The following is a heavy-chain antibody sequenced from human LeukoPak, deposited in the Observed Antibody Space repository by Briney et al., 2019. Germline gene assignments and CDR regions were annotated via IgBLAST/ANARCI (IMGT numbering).Heavy chain of an antibody. CDR2: VDPQDGET. CDR1: GYTFTDYY. Sequence: ATVKISCKVSGYTFTDYYMHWVQQAPGKGLEWMGLVDPQDGETIYAEKFQGRVTLTADTSTDTAYMELSSLRSEDTAVYSCARGEGSGWFLADYYYMDVWGKGTTVTVSS. CDR3: ARGEGSGWFLADYYYMDV. D-gene: IGHD6-19*01. V-gene: IGHV1-69-2*01. J-gene: IGHJ6*03.